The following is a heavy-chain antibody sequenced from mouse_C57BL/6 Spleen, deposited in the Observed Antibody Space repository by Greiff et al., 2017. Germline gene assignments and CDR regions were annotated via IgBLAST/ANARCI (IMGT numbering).Heavy chain of an antibody. CDR2: IDPSDSYT. Sequence: QVQLKQPGAELVRPGTSVKLSCKASGYTFTSYWMHWVKQRPGQGLEWIGVIDPSDSYTNYNQKFKGKATLTVDTSSSTAYMQLSSLTSEDSAVYYCARGSKTSFAYWGQGTLVTVSA. V-gene: IGHV1-59*01. J-gene: IGHJ3*01. CDR1: GYTFTSYW. CDR3: ARGSKTSFAY. D-gene: IGHD2-5*01.